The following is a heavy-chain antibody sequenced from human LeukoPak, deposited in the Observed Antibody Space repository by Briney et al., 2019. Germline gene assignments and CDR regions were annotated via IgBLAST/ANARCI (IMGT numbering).Heavy chain of an antibody. CDR2: IYSGGST. D-gene: IGHD6-19*01. V-gene: IGHV3-53*01. CDR3: ASSSGWYSPFDY. CDR1: GFTVSSNY. Sequence: AGGSLRLSCAASGFTVSSNYMSWVRQAPGKGLEWVSVIYSGGSTYYADSVKGRFTISRDNSKNTLYLQMNSLRAEDTAVYYCASSSGWYSPFDYWGQGTLVTVSS. J-gene: IGHJ4*02.